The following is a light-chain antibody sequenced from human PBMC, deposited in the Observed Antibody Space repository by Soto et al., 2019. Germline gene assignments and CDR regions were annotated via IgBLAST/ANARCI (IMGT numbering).Light chain of an antibody. CDR1: HSVSDNF. V-gene: IGKV3-20*01. Sequence: EIVWTQSPGTLSLSPGERATLSCRASHSVSDNFLARYQQKPGQAPRLLIYGASITATGIPDRFSGSGSGTDFTRTISRVEPEDVAVYYCQQYSTLRTFGQGTKVDIK. CDR3: QQYSTLRT. CDR2: GAS. J-gene: IGKJ1*01.